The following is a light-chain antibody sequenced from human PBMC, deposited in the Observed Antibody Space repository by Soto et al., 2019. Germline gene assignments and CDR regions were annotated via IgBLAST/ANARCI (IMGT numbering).Light chain of an antibody. J-gene: IGKJ4*01. V-gene: IGKV1-33*01. CDR3: QQYDNLLT. Sequence: DIQMTQSPSSLSASVGDRVTITCQASQDISNSLNWYQQKPGKAPKLLIYDASNLETGVPSRFSGSGSGIDFTFTISSLQPEDIATYYCQQYDNLLTFGGGTKVDIK. CDR2: DAS. CDR1: QDISNS.